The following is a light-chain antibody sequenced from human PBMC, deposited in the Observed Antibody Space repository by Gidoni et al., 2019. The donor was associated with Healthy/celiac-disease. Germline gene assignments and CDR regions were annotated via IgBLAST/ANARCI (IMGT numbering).Light chain of an antibody. V-gene: IGKV1-39*01. CDR3: QQSYSTRYT. CDR2: AAS. J-gene: IGKJ2*01. Sequence: DIQMPPSPSSLSASVGDRVTITCRASQSISSYLNWYQQKPGKAPKLLIYAASILQSGVPSRFSGSGSGTDFTLTISSLQPEDFAIYYCQQSYSTRYTFGQGTKLEIK. CDR1: QSISSY.